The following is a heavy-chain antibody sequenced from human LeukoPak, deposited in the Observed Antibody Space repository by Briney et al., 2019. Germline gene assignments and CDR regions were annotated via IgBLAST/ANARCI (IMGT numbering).Heavy chain of an antibody. V-gene: IGHV3-23*01. Sequence: GGSLRLSCAASGFTFSSYAMSWVRQAPGKGLEWVSAISGSGGSTYYADSVKGQFTISRDNSKNTLYLQMNSLRAEDTAVYYCAKDGGYSYGFEFDYWGQGTLVTVSS. CDR1: GFTFSSYA. J-gene: IGHJ4*02. CDR2: ISGSGGST. D-gene: IGHD5-18*01. CDR3: AKDGGYSYGFEFDY.